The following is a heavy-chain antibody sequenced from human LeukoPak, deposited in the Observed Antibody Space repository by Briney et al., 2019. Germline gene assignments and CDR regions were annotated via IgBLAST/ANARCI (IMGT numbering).Heavy chain of an antibody. V-gene: IGHV3-48*01. CDR3: AKSFGGTRGWFDP. J-gene: IGHJ5*02. D-gene: IGHD3-3*01. CDR1: GFTFSSYS. CDR2: ISSSSSTI. Sequence: PGGSLRLSCAASGFTFSSYSMNWVRQAPGKGLEWVSYISSSSSTIYYADSVKGRFTISRDNAKNSLYLQMNSLRAEDTALYYCAKSFGGTRGWFDPWGQGTLVTVSS.